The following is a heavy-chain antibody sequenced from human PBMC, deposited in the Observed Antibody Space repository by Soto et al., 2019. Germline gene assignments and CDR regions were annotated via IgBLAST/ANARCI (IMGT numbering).Heavy chain of an antibody. Sequence: QVQLQESGPRLVKPSETLSLTCTVSGDSIRGYFGSWIRQPAGKGLEWIGRIYASGRTISNPSLRSRVALSVDTSKNQFSLKLNSVTAADTAMYYCARSGYSSGWYTAFDSWSQGTLVTVSS. CDR3: ARSGYSSGWYTAFDS. D-gene: IGHD6-19*01. J-gene: IGHJ4*02. CDR1: GDSIRGYF. CDR2: IYASGRT. V-gene: IGHV4-4*07.